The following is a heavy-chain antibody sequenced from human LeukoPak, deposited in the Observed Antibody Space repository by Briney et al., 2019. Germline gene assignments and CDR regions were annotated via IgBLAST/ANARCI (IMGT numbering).Heavy chain of an antibody. D-gene: IGHD5-12*01. Sequence: PGGSLRLSCAASGFTFSSYSMNWVRQAPGKGLEWVSCISSNGSYIYHPDSVKGRFTISRDNAKNSLYLQMNSLRAEDTAVYYCATFRDGYNSFDYWGQGTLVTVSS. CDR1: GFTFSSYS. V-gene: IGHV3-21*01. CDR3: ATFRDGYNSFDY. J-gene: IGHJ4*02. CDR2: ISSNGSYI.